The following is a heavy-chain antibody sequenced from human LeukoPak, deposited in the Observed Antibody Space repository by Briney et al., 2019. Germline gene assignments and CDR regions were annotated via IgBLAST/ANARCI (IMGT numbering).Heavy chain of an antibody. CDR1: GGSFSGYY. D-gene: IGHD3-9*01. CDR2: INHSGGT. J-gene: IGHJ4*02. Sequence: SVTLSLTCAVYGGSFSGYYWSWIRQPPGKGLEWIGEINHSGGTNYNPSLKSRVTISVDTSKNQFSLKLSSVTAADTAVYYCARGPGGYDILTGYYYTKYYFDYWGQGTLVTVSS. CDR3: ARGPGGYDILTGYYYTKYYFDY. V-gene: IGHV4-34*01.